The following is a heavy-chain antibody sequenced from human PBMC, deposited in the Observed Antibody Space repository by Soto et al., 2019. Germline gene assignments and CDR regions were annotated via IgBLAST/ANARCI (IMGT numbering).Heavy chain of an antibody. Sequence: ASVKVSCKASGYTVSDYYMHWVRQAPGQGLEWMGWINANSGGTTYAQKFQGRVTMTRDTSISTAYMELSRLSSDDTAIYYCARLQIEVAGTNWGQGTLVTVSS. J-gene: IGHJ4*02. CDR2: INANSGGT. CDR3: ARLQIEVAGTN. V-gene: IGHV1-2*02. D-gene: IGHD6-19*01. CDR1: GYTVSDYY.